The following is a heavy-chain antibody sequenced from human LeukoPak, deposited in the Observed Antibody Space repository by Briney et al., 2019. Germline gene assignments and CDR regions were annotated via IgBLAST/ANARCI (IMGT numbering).Heavy chain of an antibody. CDR3: ARGDVGYCSGGSCYGGPAFDI. CDR1: GGSISSSSYY. CDR2: IYYSGST. D-gene: IGHD2-15*01. Sequence: SETLSLTCTVSGGSISSSSYYWGWIRQPPGKGLEWIGSIYYSGSTYYNPSLKSRVTISVDTSKNQFSLKLSSVTAADTAVYYCARGDVGYCSGGSCYGGPAFDIWGQGTMVTVSS. V-gene: IGHV4-39*07. J-gene: IGHJ3*02.